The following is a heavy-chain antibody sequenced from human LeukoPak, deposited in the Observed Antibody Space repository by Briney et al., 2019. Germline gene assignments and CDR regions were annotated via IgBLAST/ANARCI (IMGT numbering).Heavy chain of an antibody. Sequence: GASVKVSCKASGYTFTGYYMHWVRQAPGQGLEWMGWINPNSGGTNYAQKFQGRVTMTRDTSISTAYMELSRLRSDDTAVYYCARVRYCSGGSCYFYGYWGQGTLVTVSS. CDR1: GYTFTGYY. CDR3: ARVRYCSGGSCYFYGY. D-gene: IGHD2-15*01. J-gene: IGHJ4*02. CDR2: INPNSGGT. V-gene: IGHV1-2*02.